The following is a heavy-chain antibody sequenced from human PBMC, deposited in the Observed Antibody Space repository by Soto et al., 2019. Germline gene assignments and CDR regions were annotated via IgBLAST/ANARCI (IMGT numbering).Heavy chain of an antibody. D-gene: IGHD3-22*01. Sequence: QVQLVQSGAEVKKPGASVKVSCKASRYTFTSYAMHWVRQAPGQRLEWMGWINAGNGNTRYSKKFQGRVTITREPSASTAYMELSSLRSADTAVYCWARSSGYCWVDYSGQGTLVTVSP. CDR2: INAGNGNT. V-gene: IGHV1-3*01. CDR1: RYTFTSYA. CDR3: ARSSGYCWVDY. J-gene: IGHJ4*02.